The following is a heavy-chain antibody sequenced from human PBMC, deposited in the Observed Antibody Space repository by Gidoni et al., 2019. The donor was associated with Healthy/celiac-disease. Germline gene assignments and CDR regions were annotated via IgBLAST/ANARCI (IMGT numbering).Heavy chain of an antibody. CDR1: GYSSTGYY. CDR3: ARDFPYCSSTSCYTGFDP. V-gene: IGHV1-2*02. CDR2: INPNSGGT. J-gene: IGHJ5*02. Sequence: QVQLVLPAAEAKQPGASVKVPCKASGYSSTGYYMHWVRLAPGQGLEWMGWINPNSGGTNYAQKFQGRVTMTRDTSISTAYMELSRLRSDDTAVYYCARDFPYCSSTSCYTGFDPWGQGTLVTVSS. D-gene: IGHD2-2*02.